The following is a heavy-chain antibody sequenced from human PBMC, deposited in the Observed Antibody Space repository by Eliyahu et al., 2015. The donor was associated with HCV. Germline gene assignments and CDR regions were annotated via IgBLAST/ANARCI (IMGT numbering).Heavy chain of an antibody. CDR1: GFTFDDYT. D-gene: IGHD5-18*01. CDR2: INWDGSAT. CDR3: ARDPRGYKTAYYFDH. Sequence: EVQLVESGGVVVQPGGSLRLSCAASGFTFDDYTIHWVRQAPGKGLEWVSLINWDGSATYYADSVKGRFTISRDNSTTSLFLQMKSLRPEDTALYYCARDPRGYKTAYYFDHWGQGTLVTVSS. V-gene: IGHV3-43*01. J-gene: IGHJ4*02.